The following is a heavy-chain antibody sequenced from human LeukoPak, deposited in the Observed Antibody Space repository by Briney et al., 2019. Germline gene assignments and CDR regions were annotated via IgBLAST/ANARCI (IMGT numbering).Heavy chain of an antibody. CDR3: ARGGVYSSRGIDY. CDR1: RFTFDEYG. Sequence: GGSLRLSCAASRFTFDEYGMSWVRHTAGKGLEWVSGINWNGRSIGYADSVKGRFTVSRDDAKSSLYLQMNSLRAEDTAVYYCARGGVYSSRGIDYWGQGTLVTVSS. CDR2: INWNGRSI. V-gene: IGHV3-20*04. D-gene: IGHD6-13*01. J-gene: IGHJ4*02.